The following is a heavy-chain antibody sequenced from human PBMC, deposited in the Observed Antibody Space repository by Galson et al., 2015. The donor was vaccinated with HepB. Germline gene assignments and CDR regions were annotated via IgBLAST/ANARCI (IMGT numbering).Heavy chain of an antibody. V-gene: IGHV4-4*02. Sequence: ETLSLTCDVSGGSISSRNWWSWVRQPPGKGLEWIGEIYHSGSTNYNLSLKSRVTISVDKSKNQFSLKLSSLTAADTAVYYCAKGREYNSGSFEYWGQGTLVTVSS. CDR3: AKGREYNSGSFEY. D-gene: IGHD6-19*01. CDR2: IYHSGST. CDR1: GGSISSRNW. J-gene: IGHJ4*02.